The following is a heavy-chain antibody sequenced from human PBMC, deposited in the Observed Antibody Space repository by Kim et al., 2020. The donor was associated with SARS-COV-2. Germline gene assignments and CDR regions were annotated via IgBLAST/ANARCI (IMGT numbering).Heavy chain of an antibody. Sequence: GGSLRLSCAASGFTFSDYYMSWIRQAPGKGLEWVSYISSSSSYTNYADSVKGRFTISRDNAKNSLYLQMNSLRAEDTAVYYCARIPVGYDTLTGYTVTEYFDLWGRGTLVTVSS. CDR1: GFTFSDYY. J-gene: IGHJ2*01. V-gene: IGHV3-11*06. D-gene: IGHD3-9*01. CDR2: ISSSSSYT. CDR3: ARIPVGYDTLTGYTVTEYFDL.